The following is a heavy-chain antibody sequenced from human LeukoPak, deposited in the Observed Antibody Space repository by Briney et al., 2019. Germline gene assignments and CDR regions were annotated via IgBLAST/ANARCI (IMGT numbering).Heavy chain of an antibody. CDR2: ISAYNGNT. J-gene: IGHJ5*02. CDR3: ARVSPGVGYCSSTSCYWFDP. D-gene: IGHD2-2*01. Sequence: ASVKVSCKAYGYTFTSHGISWVRQAPGQGLEWMGWISAYNGNTNYAQKLQGRVTMTTDTSTSTAYMELRSLRSDDTAVYYCARVSPGVGYCSSTSCYWFDPWGQGTLVTVSS. CDR1: GYTFTSHG. V-gene: IGHV1-18*04.